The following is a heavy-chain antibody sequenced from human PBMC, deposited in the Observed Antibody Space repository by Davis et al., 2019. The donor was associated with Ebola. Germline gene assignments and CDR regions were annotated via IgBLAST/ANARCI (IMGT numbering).Heavy chain of an antibody. D-gene: IGHD5-12*01. V-gene: IGHV3-30*02. J-gene: IGHJ4*02. Sequence: PGGSLRLSCAASGFPFSLYVMHWVRQAPGKGLEWVAIIRNDGSNKNYADSVKGRFTISRDNSKNTLYLQMNSLRAEDTAVYYCAKDFRGYSGYDGNWGQGTLVTVSS. CDR3: AKDFRGYSGYDGN. CDR2: IRNDGSNK. CDR1: GFPFSLYV.